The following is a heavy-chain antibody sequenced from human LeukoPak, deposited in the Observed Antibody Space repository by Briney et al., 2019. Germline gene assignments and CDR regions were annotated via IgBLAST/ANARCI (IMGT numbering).Heavy chain of an antibody. V-gene: IGHV1-46*01. Sequence: ASVKVSCKASGYTFTSYYMHWVRQAPGQGLEWMGIINPSGGSTSYAQKFQGRVTMTRDASTSTAYMELSSLRSEDTAVYYCARDVRITIFGVGEYYFDYWGQGTLVTVSS. CDR3: ARDVRITIFGVGEYYFDY. CDR1: GYTFTSYY. CDR2: INPSGGST. D-gene: IGHD3-3*01. J-gene: IGHJ4*02.